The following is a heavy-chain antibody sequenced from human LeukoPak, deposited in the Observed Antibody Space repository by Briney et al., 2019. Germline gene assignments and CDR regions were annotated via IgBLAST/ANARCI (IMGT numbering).Heavy chain of an antibody. CDR3: ARVGRSGYYPRGERAEYFQH. CDR1: GGSISSSSYY. J-gene: IGHJ1*01. CDR2: IYYSGST. Sequence: ASETLSLTCTVSGGSISSSSYYWGWIRQPPGKGLEWIGSIYYSGSTYYNPSLKSRVTISVDTSKNQFSLKLSSVTAADTAVYYCARVGRSGYYPRGERAEYFQHWGQGTLVTVSS. V-gene: IGHV4-39*07. D-gene: IGHD3-3*01.